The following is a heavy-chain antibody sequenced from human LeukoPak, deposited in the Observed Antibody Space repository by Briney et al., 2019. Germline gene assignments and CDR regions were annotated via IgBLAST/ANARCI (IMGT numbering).Heavy chain of an antibody. D-gene: IGHD3-22*01. CDR2: IYHSGST. CDR1: GGSISSGNW. J-gene: IGHJ4*02. Sequence: SETLSLTCAVSGGSISSGNWWNWVRQPPGKGLEWIGEIYHSGSTNYNSSLKSRVTISVDTSKNQFSLKLSSVTAADTAVYYCARGDGAYYYDSSGYYPSLYFDYWGQGTLVPVSS. V-gene: IGHV4-4*02. CDR3: ARGDGAYYYDSSGYYPSLYFDY.